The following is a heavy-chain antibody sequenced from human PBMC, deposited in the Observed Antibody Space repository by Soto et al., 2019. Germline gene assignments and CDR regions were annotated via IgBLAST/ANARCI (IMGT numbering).Heavy chain of an antibody. CDR2: ISPSGST. CDR1: GLTFSSYE. CDR3: ARGGYCDTTTCYRLNAFDV. J-gene: IGHJ3*01. D-gene: IGHD2-2*01. V-gene: IGHV3-48*03. Sequence: PGWSLRLSCAVSGLTFSSYEMNWVRQAPEKGLEWVSFISPSGSTIYADSVKGRFTISRDNAKNSLYLQMNSLRAEDTAVYYCARGGYCDTTTCYRLNAFDVWGKGTVVTVSS.